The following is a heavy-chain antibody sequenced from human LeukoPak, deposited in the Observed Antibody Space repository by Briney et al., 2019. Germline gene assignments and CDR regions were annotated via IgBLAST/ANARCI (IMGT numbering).Heavy chain of an antibody. CDR2: IYSGGST. CDR1: GFTFSNAW. V-gene: IGHV3-53*01. Sequence: GGSLRLSCAASGFTFSNAWMSWVRQAPGKGLEWVSVIYSGGSTYYADSVKGRFTISRDNSKNTLYLQMNSLRAEDTAVYYCASGIVGARALRYWGQGTLVTVSS. J-gene: IGHJ4*02. D-gene: IGHD1-26*01. CDR3: ASGIVGARALRY.